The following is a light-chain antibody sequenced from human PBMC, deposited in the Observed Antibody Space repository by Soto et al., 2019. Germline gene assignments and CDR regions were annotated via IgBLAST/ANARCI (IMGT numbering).Light chain of an antibody. V-gene: IGLV1-44*01. CDR3: AAWDDSLREV. Sequence: QSVLTQPPSASGTPGQRVAISCSGSSSNIGSHTVNWYQQRPGTAPKVLIYNNNQRPSGVPDRFSASNSGTSASLAISGLQSEDEADYYCAAWDDSLREVFGTGTKLTVL. CDR1: SSNIGSHT. CDR2: NNN. J-gene: IGLJ1*01.